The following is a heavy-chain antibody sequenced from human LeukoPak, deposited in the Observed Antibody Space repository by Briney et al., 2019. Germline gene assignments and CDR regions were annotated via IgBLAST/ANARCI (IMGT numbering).Heavy chain of an antibody. CDR3: ARDLSGIAGYTYGRGIDY. J-gene: IGHJ4*02. CDR1: GFTFSSYA. D-gene: IGHD5-18*01. Sequence: GGSLRLSCAASGFTFSSYAMHWVRQAPGKGLEWVALISYDESNKYYADSVKGRFTISRDNSKNTLYLQMNSLRAEDTAVYYCARDLSGIAGYTYGRGIDYWGQGTLVTVSS. CDR2: ISYDESNK. V-gene: IGHV3-30*03.